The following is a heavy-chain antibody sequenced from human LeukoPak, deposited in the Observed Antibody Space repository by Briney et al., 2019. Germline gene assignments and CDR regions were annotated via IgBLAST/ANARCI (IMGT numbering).Heavy chain of an antibody. Sequence: GGSLRLSCAASGFTFNNYALSWVRQAPGKGLEWVSTISGSGGNTYYADSVKGRFTISRDISKNTLYLQMNSLRVEDTAVYYCARGPKLGDGYHCDYWGQGTLVTVSS. J-gene: IGHJ4*02. V-gene: IGHV3-23*01. D-gene: IGHD5-24*01. CDR3: ARGPKLGDGYHCDY. CDR2: ISGSGGNT. CDR1: GFTFNNYA.